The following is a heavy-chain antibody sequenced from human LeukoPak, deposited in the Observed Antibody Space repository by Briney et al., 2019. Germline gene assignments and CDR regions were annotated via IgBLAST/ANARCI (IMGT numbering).Heavy chain of an antibody. CDR3: ARAFYSTSLDF. D-gene: IGHD6-6*01. CDR1: GYTFTGYY. V-gene: IGHV1-2*02. CDR2: INPNSGGP. J-gene: IGHJ4*02. Sequence: ASVKVSCKASGYTFTGYYIHWVRQAPGQGLEWMGWINPNSGGPNYAQKFQGRVTMTRDTSISTSYMELSRLRSDDTAVYYCARAFYSTSLDFWGQGTLVTVSS.